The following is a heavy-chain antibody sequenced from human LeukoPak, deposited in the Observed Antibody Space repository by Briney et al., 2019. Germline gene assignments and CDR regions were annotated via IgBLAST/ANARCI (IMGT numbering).Heavy chain of an antibody. CDR1: GITFSSYA. CDR3: ARGGWSSNSFFDY. J-gene: IGHJ4*02. Sequence: PGGSLRLSCAASGITFSSYAMSWVRQAPGKGLEWVSAISGSGGSTYYADSVKGRFTISRDNSKNTLYLQMNSLRAEDTAVYYCARGGWSSNSFFDYWGQGTLVTVSS. V-gene: IGHV3-23*01. CDR2: ISGSGGST. D-gene: IGHD3-10*01.